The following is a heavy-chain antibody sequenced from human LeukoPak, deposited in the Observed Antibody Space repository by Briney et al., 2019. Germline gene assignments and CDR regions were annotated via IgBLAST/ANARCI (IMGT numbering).Heavy chain of an antibody. D-gene: IGHD7-27*01. V-gene: IGHV4-61*01. Sequence: SQTLSLTCTVSGGSISSGSYYRSWIRQPPGKGLEWIGYIYYSGITNYNPSLKSRVTISVDTSKNQFSLKLSSVTAADTAVYYCAREGLWALYYMDVWGKGTTVTVSS. CDR2: IYYSGIT. CDR3: AREGLWALYYMDV. CDR1: GGSISSGSYY. J-gene: IGHJ6*03.